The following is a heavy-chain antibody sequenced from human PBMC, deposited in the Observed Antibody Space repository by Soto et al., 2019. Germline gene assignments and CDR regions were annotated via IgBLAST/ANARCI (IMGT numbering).Heavy chain of an antibody. D-gene: IGHD6-19*01. V-gene: IGHV4-59*08. CDR1: GGSISSLY. Sequence: SETLSLTCTVSGGSISSLYCSWIRQPPGKGLEWIGYIYYSGSTNYNPSLKSRVTISVDTSQEQFSLRLSSVTATDTAVYYCARHVNLPLAGTGFDYWGQGTLVTVSS. CDR2: IYYSGST. J-gene: IGHJ4*02. CDR3: ARHVNLPLAGTGFDY.